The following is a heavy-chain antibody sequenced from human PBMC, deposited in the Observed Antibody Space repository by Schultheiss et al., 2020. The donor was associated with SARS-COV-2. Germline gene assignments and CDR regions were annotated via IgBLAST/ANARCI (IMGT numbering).Heavy chain of an antibody. V-gene: IGHV4-34*01. CDR3: ARGSSGWYVDY. Sequence: SETLSLTCTVSGGSFSGYYWSWIRQPPGKGLEWIGEINHSGSTNYNPSLKSRVTISVDTSKNQFSLKLSSVTAADTAVYYCARGSSGWYVDYWGQGTLVTVSS. CDR2: INHSGST. D-gene: IGHD6-19*01. J-gene: IGHJ4*02. CDR1: GGSFSGYY.